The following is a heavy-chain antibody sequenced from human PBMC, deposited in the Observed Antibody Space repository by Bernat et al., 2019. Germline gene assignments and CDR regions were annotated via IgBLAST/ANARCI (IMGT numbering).Heavy chain of an antibody. CDR2: ISYDGSNK. D-gene: IGHD6-19*01. V-gene: IGHV3-30*18. CDR1: GFTFSSYG. CDR3: AKALGWLVTHDDFDI. Sequence: QVQLVESGGGVVQPGRSLRLSCAASGFTFSSYGMHWVRQAPGKGLEWVAVISYDGSNKYYADSVKGRFTISRDNSKNTLYLQMNSLRAEDTAVYYCAKALGWLVTHDDFDIWGQGTMVTVSS. J-gene: IGHJ3*02.